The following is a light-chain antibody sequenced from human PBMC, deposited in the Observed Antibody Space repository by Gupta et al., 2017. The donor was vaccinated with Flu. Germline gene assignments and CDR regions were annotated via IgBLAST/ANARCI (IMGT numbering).Light chain of an antibody. CDR3: QQSDSTPCI. J-gene: IGKJ2*02. CDR2: AAS. Sequence: DIQMTQSPSSLSASVGDRVTITCRASQRISSYLNWYQQKPGKAPKLLIYAASSLQSGVPSRFSGSGSGTDFTLTISRLQPEDFATYYCQQSDSTPCIFGQGTKLEIK. CDR1: QRISSY. V-gene: IGKV1-39*01.